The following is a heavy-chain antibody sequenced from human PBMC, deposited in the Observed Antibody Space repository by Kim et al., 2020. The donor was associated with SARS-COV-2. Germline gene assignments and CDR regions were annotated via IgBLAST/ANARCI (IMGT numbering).Heavy chain of an antibody. V-gene: IGHV4-34*01. J-gene: IGHJ4*02. Sequence: SETLSLTCAVYGGSFSGYYWSWIRQPPGKGLEWVGEINHIGSTNYNPSLKSRVTISVDTSKNQFSLKLSSVTAADTAVYYCATKFQYGRSWYPGDSWGQG. CDR3: ATKFQYGRSWYPGDS. D-gene: IGHD6-13*01. CDR2: INHIGST. CDR1: GGSFSGYY.